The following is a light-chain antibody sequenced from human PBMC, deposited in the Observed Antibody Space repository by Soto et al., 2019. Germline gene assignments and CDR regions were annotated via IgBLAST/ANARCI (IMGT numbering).Light chain of an antibody. CDR3: QQYGSSGT. CDR1: QSVSNNY. Sequence: IVLTQSPGTLSLSPFERATIYCRASQSVSNNYLARYQQKPGQAPRLLIYGASNRATGIPDRFSGSGSGTDFTLTISRLEPEDFAVYYCQQYGSSGTFGQGTEVDIK. CDR2: GAS. V-gene: IGKV3-20*01. J-gene: IGKJ1*01.